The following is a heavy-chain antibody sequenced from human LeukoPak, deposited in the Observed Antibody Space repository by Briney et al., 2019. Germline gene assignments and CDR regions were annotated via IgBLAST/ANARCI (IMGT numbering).Heavy chain of an antibody. CDR1: GGSFSGCF. D-gene: IGHD6-6*01. CDR3: ARERTSYSSSYDY. CDR2: IYHSGST. Sequence: SETLSLTCAVYGGSFSGCFWSWIRQPPGKGLEWIGSIYHSGSTYYNPSLKSRVTISVDTSKNQFSLKLSSVTAADTAVYYCARERTSYSSSYDYWGQGTLVTVSS. J-gene: IGHJ4*02. V-gene: IGHV4-34*01.